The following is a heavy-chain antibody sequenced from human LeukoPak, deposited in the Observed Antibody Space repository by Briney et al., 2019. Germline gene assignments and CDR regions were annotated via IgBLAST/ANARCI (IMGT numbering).Heavy chain of an antibody. CDR1: GRSLDSGNFY. CDR3: ARNRDGYNSFDY. CDR2: IYFSGNT. J-gene: IGHJ4*02. D-gene: IGHD5-24*01. Sequence: SETLSLTCTVSGRSLDSGNFYWSWIRQPPGKGLEWIGYIYFSGNTYYNPSLKSRVTISLDMSKNQFSLKLSSVTAADTAVYYCARNRDGYNSFDYWGQGTLVTVSS. V-gene: IGHV4-30-4*08.